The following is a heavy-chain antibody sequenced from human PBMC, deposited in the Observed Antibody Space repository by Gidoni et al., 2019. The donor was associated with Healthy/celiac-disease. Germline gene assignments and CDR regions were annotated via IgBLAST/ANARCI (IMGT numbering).Heavy chain of an antibody. J-gene: IGHJ4*02. CDR2: IYPGDSDT. CDR3: ARQGIGALLGGSYRAALLN. Sequence: EVQLVQSGAEVKKPGESLKISCKGSGYSFNSYWIGWVRQMPGKGLEWMGIIYPGDSDTRYSPSFQGQVTISADKSISTAYLQWSSLKASDTAMYYCARQGIGALLGGSYRAALLNWGQGTLVTVSS. V-gene: IGHV5-51*01. D-gene: IGHD1-26*01. CDR1: GYSFNSYW.